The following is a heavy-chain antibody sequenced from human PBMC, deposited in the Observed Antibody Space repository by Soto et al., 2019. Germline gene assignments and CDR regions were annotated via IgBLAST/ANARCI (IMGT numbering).Heavy chain of an antibody. CDR1: GGTFSSYA. Sequence: QVKLVQSGAEVKKPGSSVKVSCKASGGTFSSYAISWVRQAPGQGLEWMGGIIPIFGTANYAQKFQGRVTITADQATSTAYMELRSLRSEDTAVYYCERARESPRGDDGMDGWGQGTTVTVSS. V-gene: IGHV1-69*12. CDR2: IIPIFGTA. CDR3: ERARESPRGDDGMDG. D-gene: IGHD6-25*01. J-gene: IGHJ6*02.